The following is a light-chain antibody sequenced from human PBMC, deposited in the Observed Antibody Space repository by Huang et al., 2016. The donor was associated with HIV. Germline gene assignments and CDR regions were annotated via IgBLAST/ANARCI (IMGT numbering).Light chain of an antibody. CDR3: QQHDNTPLT. V-gene: IGKV3-20*01. CDR2: GAS. CDR1: QSVSNIY. J-gene: IGKJ4*01. Sequence: EIVLTQSPGTLSLSPGERATLSCRPSQSVSNIYLAEYQQKPGQAPRLLIYGASNRATGIPDRFSGSGSETDFTLTISRLEPEDFAVYYCQQHDNTPLTFGGGTKVEI.